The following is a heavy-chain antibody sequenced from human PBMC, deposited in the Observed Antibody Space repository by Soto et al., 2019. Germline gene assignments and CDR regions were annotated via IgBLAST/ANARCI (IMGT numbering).Heavy chain of an antibody. CDR3: AREVSLAAAGQWNYFDY. V-gene: IGHV4-31*03. CDR2: IYYSGST. CDR1: GGSISSGGYY. Sequence: SETLSLTCTVSGGSISSGGYYWSWIRQHPGKGLEWIGYIYYSGSTCYNPSLKSRVTISVDTSKNQFSLKLSSVTAADTAVYYCAREVSLAAAGQWNYFDYWGQGTLVTVSS. D-gene: IGHD6-13*01. J-gene: IGHJ4*02.